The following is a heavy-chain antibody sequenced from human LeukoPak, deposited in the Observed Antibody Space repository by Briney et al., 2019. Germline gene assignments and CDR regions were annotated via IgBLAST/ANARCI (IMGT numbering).Heavy chain of an antibody. D-gene: IGHD1-14*01. CDR1: GGSISSYY. CDR2: IYYSGST. J-gene: IGHJ4*02. CDR3: VRTNPWDLTYYFDY. V-gene: IGHV4-59*01. Sequence: PSETLSLTCTVSGGSISSYYWSWIRQPPGKGLEWIGYIYYSGSTRYNPSLKSRVTISVDTSKNQFSLRLTSVTAADTAVYYCVRTNPWDLTYYFDYWGQGTLVTVSS.